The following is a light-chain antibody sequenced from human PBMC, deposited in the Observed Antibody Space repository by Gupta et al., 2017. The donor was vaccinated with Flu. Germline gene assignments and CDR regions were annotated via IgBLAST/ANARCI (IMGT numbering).Light chain of an antibody. J-gene: IGLJ2*01. V-gene: IGLV2-14*01. CDR2: EVS. CDR1: SSDVGGYNS. Sequence: HSALTLPARVSRSPGQPLTIACTGTSSDVGGYNSVSWYQQHPGKAPKLMIYEVSNRPSGVSNRFSGTKSGNTASLTIARLQAEDEADYYCSSDTSISTLVIGGGTKLTVL. CDR3: SSDTSISTLV.